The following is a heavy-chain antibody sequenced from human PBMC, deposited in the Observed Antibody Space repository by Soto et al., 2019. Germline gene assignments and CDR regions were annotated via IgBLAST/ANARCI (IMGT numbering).Heavy chain of an antibody. CDR1: GGSISSGGYY. CDR2: IYYSGST. J-gene: IGHJ5*02. V-gene: IGHV4-31*03. Sequence: SETLSVTCTVSGGSISSGGYYWSWIRQHPGKGLEWIGYIYYSGSTYYNPSLKSRVTISVDTSRNQFSLKLSSVTAADTAVYYCATLPPRIVVVKTEIPTWGQGTLVTVSS. D-gene: IGHD2-15*01. CDR3: ATLPPRIVVVKTEIPT.